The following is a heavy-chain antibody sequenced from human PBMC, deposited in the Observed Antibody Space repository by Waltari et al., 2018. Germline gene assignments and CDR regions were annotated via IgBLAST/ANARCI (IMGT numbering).Heavy chain of an antibody. CDR1: GFTFSSYS. Sequence: EVQLVESGGGLVKPGGSLRLSCAASGFTFSSYSMNWVRQAPGKGLEWVSSISSSSSYIYYADSVKGRFTISRDNAKNSLYLQMNSLRAEDTAVYYCARDHGSSGWYISYWGQGTLVTVSS. D-gene: IGHD6-19*01. J-gene: IGHJ4*02. V-gene: IGHV3-21*01. CDR3: ARDHGSSGWYISY. CDR2: ISSSSSYI.